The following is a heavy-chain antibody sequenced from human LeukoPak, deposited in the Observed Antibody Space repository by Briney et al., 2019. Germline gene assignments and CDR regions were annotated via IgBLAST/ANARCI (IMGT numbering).Heavy chain of an antibody. Sequence: GSLRLSCAASGFPFSNYEMNWVRQPPGKGLEWIGEINHSGSTNYNPSLKSRVTISVDASKNQFSLKLSSVTAADTAVYYCARRYGSGSSGTFDYWGQGTLVTVSS. CDR2: INHSGST. D-gene: IGHD3-10*01. J-gene: IGHJ4*02. V-gene: IGHV4-34*01. CDR1: GFPFSNYE. CDR3: ARRYGSGSSGTFDY.